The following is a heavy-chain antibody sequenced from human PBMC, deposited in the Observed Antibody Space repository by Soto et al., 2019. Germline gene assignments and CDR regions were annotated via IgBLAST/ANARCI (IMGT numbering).Heavy chain of an antibody. CDR3: ARQVATIYAGVYYYGMDV. CDR2: IYHSGST. J-gene: IGHJ6*02. Sequence: PSETLSLTCAVSGGSISSSNWWSWVRQPPGKGLEWIGEIYHSGSTNYNPSLKSRVTISVDKSKNQFPLKLSSVTAADTAVYYCARQVATIYAGVYYYGMDVWGQGTTVTVSS. V-gene: IGHV4-4*02. CDR1: GGSISSSNW. D-gene: IGHD5-12*01.